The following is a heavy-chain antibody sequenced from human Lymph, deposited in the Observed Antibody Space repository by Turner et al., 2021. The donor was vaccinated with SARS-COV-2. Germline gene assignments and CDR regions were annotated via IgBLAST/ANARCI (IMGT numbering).Heavy chain of an antibody. V-gene: IGHV1-24*01. CDR1: GYPLTELP. CDR2: FDPEDGAT. D-gene: IGHD6-19*01. J-gene: IGHJ6*02. CDR3: AIDRKKWLVQTGDGMDV. Sequence: QVQLVQSGAEVKKPGAQVKASGKVPGYPLTELPMHWVRQAPGKGLEWMGGFDPEDGATIYAQKFQGRVTMTEDTSIDTVYMELSSLRSEDTAVYYCAIDRKKWLVQTGDGMDVWGQGTTVTVSS.